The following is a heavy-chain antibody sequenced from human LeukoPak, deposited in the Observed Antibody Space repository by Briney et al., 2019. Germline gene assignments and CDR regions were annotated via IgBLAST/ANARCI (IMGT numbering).Heavy chain of an antibody. CDR2: IYSGTTA. V-gene: IGHV3-66*01. J-gene: IGHJ5*02. Sequence: GGSLRLSCAASGFTVSSSYMGWVRQAPGKGLEWVSVIYSGTTAYYPDSVKGRFTISRDNSMNTLYLQMNSLSAEDTAVYYCARVEEGWFDPWGQGALVTVSS. CDR1: GFTVSSSY. CDR3: ARVEEGWFDP.